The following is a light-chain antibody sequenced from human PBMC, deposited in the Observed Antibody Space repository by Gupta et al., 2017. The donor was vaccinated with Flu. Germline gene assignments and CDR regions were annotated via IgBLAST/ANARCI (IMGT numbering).Light chain of an antibody. V-gene: IGLV2-14*01. CDR1: SRYVIGYDN. Sequence: IATATTGTSRYVIGYDNVSWYQQHPGTAPVLLIYDDSRRPSGIPERFSGSKSGTTASLSITGLQAGDEADYYCRSCNNNQTDVVFGGGTKLTVL. CDR2: DDS. J-gene: IGLJ2*01. CDR3: RSCNNNQTDVV.